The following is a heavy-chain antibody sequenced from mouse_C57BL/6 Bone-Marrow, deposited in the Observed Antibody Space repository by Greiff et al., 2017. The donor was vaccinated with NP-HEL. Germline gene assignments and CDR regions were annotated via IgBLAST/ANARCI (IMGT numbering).Heavy chain of an antibody. D-gene: IGHD1-1*01. CDR1: GYTFTSYG. CDR3: ARCPYYYGSGNYAMDY. V-gene: IGHV1-81*01. J-gene: IGHJ4*01. Sequence: QVQLQQSGAELVRPGASVKLSCKASGYTFTSYGISWVKQRPGQGLEWIGEIYPRSGNTYYNEKFKGKATLTADKSSSTAYMELRSLTSEDSAVYFCARCPYYYGSGNYAMDYWGQGTSVTVSS. CDR2: IYPRSGNT.